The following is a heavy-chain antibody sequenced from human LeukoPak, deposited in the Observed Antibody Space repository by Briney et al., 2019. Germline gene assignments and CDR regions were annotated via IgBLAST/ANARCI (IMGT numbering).Heavy chain of an antibody. V-gene: IGHV4-38-2*02. CDR1: GYSITSGYY. CDR3: AREKTVTTKAFDI. J-gene: IGHJ3*02. CDR2: IYHSGST. D-gene: IGHD4-17*01. Sequence: PSETLSLTCAVSGYSITSGYYWGWIRQPPGKGLEWIGSIYHSGSTYYNPSLKSRVTISVDTSKNQLSLKLSSVTAADTAVYYCAREKTVTTKAFDIWGHGPMVTVSS.